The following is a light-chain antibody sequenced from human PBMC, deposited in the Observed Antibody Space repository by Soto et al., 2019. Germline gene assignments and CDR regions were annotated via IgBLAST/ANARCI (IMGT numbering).Light chain of an antibody. Sequence: QSVLTQPPSASATPGQRVTISCSGSSSNIGSNNVEWYQHLPGTAPKLLIYGDSNRPSGVPDRFSASTSGTSASLAITGLQAEDEADYYCQSCDSRLSGLVFGGGTKLTVL. J-gene: IGLJ2*01. V-gene: IGLV1-40*01. CDR3: QSCDSRLSGLV. CDR2: GDS. CDR1: SSNIGSNN.